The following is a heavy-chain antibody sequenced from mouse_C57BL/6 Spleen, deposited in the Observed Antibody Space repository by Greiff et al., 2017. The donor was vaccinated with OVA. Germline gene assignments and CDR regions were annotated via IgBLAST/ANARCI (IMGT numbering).Heavy chain of an antibody. D-gene: IGHD1-1*01. J-gene: IGHJ2*01. V-gene: IGHV5-4*01. CDR2: ISDGGSYT. Sequence: EVQLVESGGGLVKPGGSLTLSCAASGFTFSSYAMSWVRQTPEKRLEWVATISDGGSYTYYPDYVKGRFNISRDNAKNNLYLQMSHLKSEDTAMYYCARDGQFQFITTVVAYYFGYWGQGTTLTVSS. CDR1: GFTFSSYA. CDR3: ARDGQFQFITTVVAYYFGY.